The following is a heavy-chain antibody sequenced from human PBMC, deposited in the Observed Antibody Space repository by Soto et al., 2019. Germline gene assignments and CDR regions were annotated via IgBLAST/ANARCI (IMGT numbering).Heavy chain of an antibody. J-gene: IGHJ4*02. Sequence: QVQLQESGPGLVKPSQTLSLTCAVSGVSINAGGYSWNWIRQSPGKALEWMGHIYQSGSTYYKPSLKGRITTSVDMSKNDFSLEVTSVTPAATAVYFCARGDYNDYFDFWGQGALVTVSS. CDR1: GVSINAGGYS. CDR3: ARGDYNDYFDF. CDR2: IYQSGST. V-gene: IGHV4-30-2*06. D-gene: IGHD4-4*01.